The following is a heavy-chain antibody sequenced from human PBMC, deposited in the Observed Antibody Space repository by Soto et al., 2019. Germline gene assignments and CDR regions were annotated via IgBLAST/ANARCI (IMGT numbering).Heavy chain of an antibody. Sequence: EVQLVESGGGLVQPGGSLRVSCAASGFTLRSHRIHWVRQVPGKGLEWVSRVDTDGGGTSYADSVQGRFTISADNAKNTVDLQMNGLGAADTAVYYCATVFGLWGQGTLVTVSS. D-gene: IGHD3-16*01. CDR2: VDTDGGGT. CDR1: GFTLRSHR. J-gene: IGHJ4*02. CDR3: ATVFGL. V-gene: IGHV3-74*01.